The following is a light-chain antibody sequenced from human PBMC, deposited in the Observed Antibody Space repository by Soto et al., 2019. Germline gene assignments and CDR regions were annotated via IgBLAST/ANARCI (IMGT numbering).Light chain of an antibody. V-gene: IGKV1-5*01. CDR2: DAS. CDR1: QSFSRF. Sequence: DIQITQSPSTLSASVGDTVTITCRATQSFSRFLAWFQQKPGRAPNPLIFDASTLQSGVPSRFSGSESGTEFTLTISSLQPDDFATYYCLQYNDYPGTFGQGTKVDIK. J-gene: IGKJ1*01. CDR3: LQYNDYPGT.